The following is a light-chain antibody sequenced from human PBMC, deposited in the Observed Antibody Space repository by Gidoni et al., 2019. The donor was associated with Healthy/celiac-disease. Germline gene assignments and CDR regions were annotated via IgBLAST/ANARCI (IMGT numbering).Light chain of an antibody. Sequence: ASQSVSTFLAWYQQKPGQAPRLLIYDASYRATGLPARLSGSGSGTDFTLTISRLEPXDFAVYYCQQXSNWPLTFXGGTKVEIK. V-gene: IGKV3-11*01. CDR2: DAS. CDR3: QQXSNWPLT. CDR1: QSVSTF. J-gene: IGKJ4*01.